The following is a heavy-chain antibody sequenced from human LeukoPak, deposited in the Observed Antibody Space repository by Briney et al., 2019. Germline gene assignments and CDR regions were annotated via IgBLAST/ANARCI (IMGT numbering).Heavy chain of an antibody. J-gene: IGHJ4*02. Sequence: SETLSLTCTVSGGSIRSYYWSWIRQPPGKGLEWIGYIYYSGSTNYNPSLKSRVTISVDTSKNQFSLTLSSVTAADTAVYYCARTEDYHGSFDPLGYWGQGTLVTVSS. D-gene: IGHD3-10*01. CDR2: IYYSGST. CDR3: ARTEDYHGSFDPLGY. V-gene: IGHV4-59*08. CDR1: GGSIRSYY.